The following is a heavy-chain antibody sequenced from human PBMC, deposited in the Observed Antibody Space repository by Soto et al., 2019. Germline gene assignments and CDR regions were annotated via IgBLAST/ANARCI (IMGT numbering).Heavy chain of an antibody. J-gene: IGHJ4*02. CDR2: IWYDGSNK. Sequence: QVPLVESGGGVVQPGRSLRLSCAASGFTFSTYGMHWVRQAPGKGLEWVAVIWYDGSNKYYTDSVKGRFTISRDNSRNTLYLQMDSLSAEDTAVYYCASPKLGDYSQGFRYWGQGTLVTVSS. CDR1: GFTFSTYG. CDR3: ASPKLGDYSQGFRY. D-gene: IGHD4-17*01. V-gene: IGHV3-33*03.